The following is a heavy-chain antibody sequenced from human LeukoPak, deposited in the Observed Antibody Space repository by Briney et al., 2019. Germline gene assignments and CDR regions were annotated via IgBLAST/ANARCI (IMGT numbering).Heavy chain of an antibody. Sequence: SVKVSCKASGFTFTTSTVQWVRQARGQRLEWIGWIVVGSGNTNYAQKFQERVTITRDMSTSTVYMDLSSQRSEDTAVYYCAAASNYYDRSNYYSYAMDVWGQGTTVTVSS. V-gene: IGHV1-58*01. J-gene: IGHJ6*02. CDR1: GFTFTTST. D-gene: IGHD3-22*01. CDR3: AAASNYYDRSNYYSYAMDV. CDR2: IVVGSGNT.